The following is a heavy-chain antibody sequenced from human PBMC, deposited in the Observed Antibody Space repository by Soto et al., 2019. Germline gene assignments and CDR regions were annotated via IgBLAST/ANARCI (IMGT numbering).Heavy chain of an antibody. J-gene: IGHJ6*02. CDR1: GYTFTGYY. CDR2: INPNSGGT. CDR3: ARAPYDYDFWSGYYTISGMDV. Sequence: QVQLVQSGAEVKKPGASVKVSCKASGYTFTGYYMHWVRQAPGQGLEWMGWINPNSGGTNYAQKFQGWVTMTRETSISTAYMELSRLRSDDTAVYYCARAPYDYDFWSGYYTISGMDVWGQGTTVTVSS. D-gene: IGHD3-3*01. V-gene: IGHV1-2*04.